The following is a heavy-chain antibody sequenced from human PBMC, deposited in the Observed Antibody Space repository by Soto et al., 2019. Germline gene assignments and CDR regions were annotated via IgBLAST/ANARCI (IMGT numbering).Heavy chain of an antibody. D-gene: IGHD3-10*01. CDR2: ISSNGRST. CDR1: EFTFSTYA. J-gene: IGHJ2*01. CDR3: ARSVQASPPNWYFDL. Sequence: EVQLVESGGGLVQPGGSLRLSCAASEFTFSTYALQWVRQAPGKGLEYVSAISSNGRSTYYASSVKGRFTISRDNSKNTLYLQMGSLSAEDVAVYYCARSVQASPPNWYFDLWGRGTLVTVSS. V-gene: IGHV3-64*01.